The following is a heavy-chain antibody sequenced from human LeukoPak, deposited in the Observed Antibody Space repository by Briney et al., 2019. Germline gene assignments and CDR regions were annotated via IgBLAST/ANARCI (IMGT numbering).Heavy chain of an antibody. Sequence: ASVKVSCKASGYTFTGYYMHWVRQAPGQGLEWMGWINPNSGGTNYAQKFQGRVTMTRDTSISTAYMELSRLRSDDMAVYYCVRGPDYDILTGYYYYYMDVWGKGTTVTVSS. CDR3: VRGPDYDILTGYYYYYMDV. V-gene: IGHV1-2*02. D-gene: IGHD3-9*01. J-gene: IGHJ6*03. CDR2: INPNSGGT. CDR1: GYTFTGYY.